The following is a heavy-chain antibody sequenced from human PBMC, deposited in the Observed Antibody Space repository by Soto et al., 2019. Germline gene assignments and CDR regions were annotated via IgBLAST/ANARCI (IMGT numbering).Heavy chain of an antibody. V-gene: IGHV3-30*18. Sequence: QVQLVESGGVVVQPGRSLRLSCAASGFTFSSYGMHWVRQAPGKGLVWVAVISYDGSNKYYAYSVKGRFTISRDNSKNTLYLQMNSLRAEDPAVYYCAKDLTPVTTFDYWGQGTLVTVSS. D-gene: IGHD4-17*01. CDR2: ISYDGSNK. J-gene: IGHJ4*02. CDR1: GFTFSSYG. CDR3: AKDLTPVTTFDY.